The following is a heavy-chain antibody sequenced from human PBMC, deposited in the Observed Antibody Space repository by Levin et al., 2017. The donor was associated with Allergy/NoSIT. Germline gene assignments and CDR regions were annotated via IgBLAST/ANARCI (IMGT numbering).Heavy chain of an antibody. CDR2: IRSETYGGTP. J-gene: IGHJ4*02. Sequence: GGSPRLSCTVSGFTFGDYAMGWVRQAPGKGLEWVGIIRSETYGGTPEYAASVRGRFSISRDDSKNIAYLHINSLRTGDTAVYYCARGRGPAAIWYDNWGQGTLVTVSS. CDR3: ARGRGPAAIWYDN. CDR1: GFTFGDYA. V-gene: IGHV3-49*04. D-gene: IGHD2-2*01.